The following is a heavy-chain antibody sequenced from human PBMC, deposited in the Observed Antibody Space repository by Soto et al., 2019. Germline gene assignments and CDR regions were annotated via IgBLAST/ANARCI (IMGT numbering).Heavy chain of an antibody. CDR1: GFTFSSYA. J-gene: IGHJ4*02. Sequence: EVQLLESGGGLVQPGGSLRLSCAASGFTFSSYAMRWVRQAPVKGLEWVSAISGSGGSTYYADSVKGRFTISRDNSKNTLDLQMNSLRAEETAVYYCARRGSGSHYDYWGQGTLVTVSS. CDR2: ISGSGGST. CDR3: ARRGSGSHYDY. V-gene: IGHV3-23*01. D-gene: IGHD1-26*01.